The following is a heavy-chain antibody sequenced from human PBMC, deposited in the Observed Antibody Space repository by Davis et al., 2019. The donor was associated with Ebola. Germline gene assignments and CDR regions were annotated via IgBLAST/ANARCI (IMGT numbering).Heavy chain of an antibody. J-gene: IGHJ3*02. Sequence: SETLSLTCTVSGGSISSSSYYWGWIRQPPGKGLEWIGSIYHSGSTYYNPSLKSRVTISVDTSKNQFSLKLSSVTAADTAVYYCATTQDDNWNDVAFDIWGQGTVVTVSS. CDR3: ATTQDDNWNDVAFDI. CDR1: GGSISSSSYY. D-gene: IGHD1-1*01. V-gene: IGHV4-39*07. CDR2: IYHSGST.